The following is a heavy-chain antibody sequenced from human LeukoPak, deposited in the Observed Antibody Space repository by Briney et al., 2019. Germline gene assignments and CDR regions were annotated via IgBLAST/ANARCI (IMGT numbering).Heavy chain of an antibody. CDR3: AKDPTTYSSSWFDY. CDR2: IIGIGGST. V-gene: IGHV3-23*01. D-gene: IGHD6-13*01. Sequence: GGSLRLSCAAPGFTFSSYAMSWVRQTPGKGLEWGSAIIGIGGSTYYADSVKGRITISRDNSKNTLYLQMSSLRAEDTAVYYCAKDPTTYSSSWFDYWGQGTLVTVSS. CDR1: GFTFSSYA. J-gene: IGHJ4*02.